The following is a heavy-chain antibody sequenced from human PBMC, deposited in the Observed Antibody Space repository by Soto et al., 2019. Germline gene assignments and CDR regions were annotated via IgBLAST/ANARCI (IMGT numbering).Heavy chain of an antibody. Sequence: QVQLQESGPGLVKPSQTLSLTCTVSGGSISSGGYYWSWIRQHAGKGLEWIGYIYYSGSTYYNPSLKSRVTISVDTSKNQFSLKLSSVTAADTAVYYCARDLRLRGYSYGIDYWGQGPLVTVSS. V-gene: IGHV4-31*03. J-gene: IGHJ4*02. CDR2: IYYSGST. CDR1: GGSISSGGYY. D-gene: IGHD5-18*01. CDR3: ARDLRLRGYSYGIDY.